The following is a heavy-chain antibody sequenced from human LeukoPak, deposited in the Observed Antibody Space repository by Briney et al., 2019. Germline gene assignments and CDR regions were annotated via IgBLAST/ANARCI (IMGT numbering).Heavy chain of an antibody. CDR1: GGSISSYY. Sequence: SETLSLTCTVSGGSISSYYWSWIRQPPGKGLEWIGYIYYSGSTNYNPSLKGRVTISVDTSKNQISLKLSSVTAADTSVYYCARRTFGGVIKYWGQGTLVTVSS. V-gene: IGHV4-59*12. CDR2: IYYSGST. CDR3: ARRTFGGVIKY. J-gene: IGHJ4*02. D-gene: IGHD3-16*02.